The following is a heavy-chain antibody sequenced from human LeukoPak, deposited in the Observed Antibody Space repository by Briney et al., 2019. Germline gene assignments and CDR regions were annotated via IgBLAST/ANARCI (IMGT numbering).Heavy chain of an antibody. CDR2: IWYDGSNR. V-gene: IGHV3-30*02. CDR1: GFTFNTYA. D-gene: IGHD6-13*01. J-gene: IGHJ4*02. Sequence: GGSLRLSCAASGFTFNTYAMHWVRQAPGKGLEWVALIWYDGSNRDYADSVKGRFTVSRDNSKNTVYLQMNSLSPEDTAVYYCAKCGPYSSKWYFNLIAYWGQGTLVTVSS. CDR3: AKCGPYSSKWYFNLIAY.